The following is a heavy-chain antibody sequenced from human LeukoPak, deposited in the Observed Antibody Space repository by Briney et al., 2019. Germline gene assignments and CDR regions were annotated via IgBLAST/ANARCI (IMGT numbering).Heavy chain of an antibody. Sequence: SSETLSLTSTVSGGSISSSSYYWGWIRQPPGKGLEWIGSIYYSGSTYYNPSLKSRVTISVDTSKNQFSLKLSSVTAADTAVYYCARRGYDYSWFDPWGQGTLVTVSS. CDR3: ARRGYDYSWFDP. CDR1: GGSISSSSYY. J-gene: IGHJ5*02. CDR2: IYYSGST. V-gene: IGHV4-39*01. D-gene: IGHD5-12*01.